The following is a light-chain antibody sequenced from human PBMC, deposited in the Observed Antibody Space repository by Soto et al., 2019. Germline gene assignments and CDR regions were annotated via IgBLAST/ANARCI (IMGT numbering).Light chain of an antibody. V-gene: IGLV1-40*01. CDR2: GNS. CDR3: QSYDSSLSAGV. J-gene: IGLJ3*02. Sequence: HSVLTQPPSVSGAPGQRVTISCTGSSSNIGAGYDVHWYQQLPGTAPKLLIYGNSNRPSGVPDRFSGSKSGTSASLAITGLQAEDEADYYCQSYDSSLSAGVFGGGTTLTVL. CDR1: SSNIGAGYD.